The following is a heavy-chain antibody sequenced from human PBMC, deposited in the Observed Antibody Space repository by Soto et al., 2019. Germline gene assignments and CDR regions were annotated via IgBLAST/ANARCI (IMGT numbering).Heavy chain of an antibody. CDR3: AREGYCISTSCYASALDY. Sequence: SPKAPSHTTGYTLTSYGISWVRQAPGQGLEWMGWISAYNGNTDYPQKLQGRVTMTTDTSTSTAYMELRSLRSDDTAVYYCAREGYCISTSCYASALDYWGQGTLVTVSS. V-gene: IGHV1-18*01. J-gene: IGHJ4*02. D-gene: IGHD2-2*01. CDR1: GYTLTSYG. CDR2: ISAYNGNT.